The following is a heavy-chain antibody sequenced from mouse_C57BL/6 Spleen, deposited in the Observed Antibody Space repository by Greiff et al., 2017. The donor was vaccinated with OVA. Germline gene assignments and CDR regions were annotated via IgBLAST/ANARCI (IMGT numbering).Heavy chain of an antibody. CDR1: GFSLSTFGMG. CDR2: IWWDDDK. D-gene: IGHD1-1*01. V-gene: IGHV8-8*01. Sequence: VKLVESGPGILQPSQTLSLTCSFSGFSLSTFGMGVGWIRQPSGKGLEWLAHIWWDDDKYYNPALKSRLTISKDTSKNQVFLKIANVDTADTATYYCARIRRYGSSYWYFDVWGTGTTVTVSS. J-gene: IGHJ1*03. CDR3: ARIRRYGSSYWYFDV.